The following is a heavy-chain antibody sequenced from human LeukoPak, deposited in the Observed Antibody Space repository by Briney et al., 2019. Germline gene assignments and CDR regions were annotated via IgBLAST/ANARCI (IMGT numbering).Heavy chain of an antibody. J-gene: IGHJ6*02. CDR1: GGTFSSYA. Sequence: GASVKVSCKASGGTFSSYAISWVRQAPGQGLEWMGRIIPILGIANYAQKFQGRVTITADKSTSTAYMELSSLRSEDTAVYYCASYMVRGVIYYYYYGMDVWGQGTTVTVSS. CDR3: ASYMVRGVIYYYYYGMDV. D-gene: IGHD3-10*01. CDR2: IIPILGIA. V-gene: IGHV1-69*04.